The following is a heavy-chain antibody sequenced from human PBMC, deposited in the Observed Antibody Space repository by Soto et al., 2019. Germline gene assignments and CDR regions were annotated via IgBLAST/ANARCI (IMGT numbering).Heavy chain of an antibody. V-gene: IGHV3-30*18. J-gene: IGHJ5*02. D-gene: IGHD3-22*01. Sequence: GGSLRLSCSASGFTFSSYGMHWVRQAPGKGLEWVALISYDGSDQYYADSVKGRFTISRDNSKNTLYLQMNSLRAEDTAVYYCAKDRVSDSSGYYPAEFDPWGQGTLVTVSS. CDR3: AKDRVSDSSGYYPAEFDP. CDR2: ISYDGSDQ. CDR1: GFTFSSYG.